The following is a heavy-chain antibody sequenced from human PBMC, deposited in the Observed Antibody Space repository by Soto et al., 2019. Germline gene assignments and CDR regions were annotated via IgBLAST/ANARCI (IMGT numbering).Heavy chain of an antibody. V-gene: IGHV4-34*01. J-gene: IGHJ6*02. CDR3: ARRVGVILSFYYYGMDV. CDR2: INHSGST. Sequence: SETLSLTCAVYGGSFSGYYWSWIRQPPGKGLEWIGEINHSGSTNYNPSLKSRVTISVDTSKNQFSLKLGSVTAADTAVYYCARRVGVILSFYYYGMDVWGQGTTVTVSS. D-gene: IGHD3-16*02. CDR1: GGSFSGYY.